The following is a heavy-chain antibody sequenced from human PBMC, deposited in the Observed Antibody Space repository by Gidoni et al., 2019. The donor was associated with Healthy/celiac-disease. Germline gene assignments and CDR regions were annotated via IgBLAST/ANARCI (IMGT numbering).Heavy chain of an antibody. Sequence: EVQLVQSGAEVKKPGESLKISCKGSGYSFTSYWIGWVRQMPGKGLEWMGIIYPGDSDTRYSPSFQGQVTISADKSISTAYLQWSSLKASDTAMYYCARQMEMATTNDAFDIWGQGTMVTVSS. V-gene: IGHV5-51*01. D-gene: IGHD5-12*01. CDR2: IYPGDSDT. J-gene: IGHJ3*02. CDR3: ARQMEMATTNDAFDI. CDR1: GYSFTSYW.